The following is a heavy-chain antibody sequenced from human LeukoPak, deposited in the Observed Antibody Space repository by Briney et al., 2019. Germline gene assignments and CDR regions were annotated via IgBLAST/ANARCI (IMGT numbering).Heavy chain of an antibody. CDR2: ISGFNGNT. J-gene: IGHJ6*03. CDR1: GYSFNRYG. V-gene: IGHV1-18*01. CDR3: ARVLVDVEVLDRSLYSYNYHYIDV. Sequence: ASVKVSCKTSGYSFNRYGITWVRQAPGQGFEWLGWISGFNGNTNYAERMQGRVTMTTDTSTNTAYMELRNLRYDDTAVYFCARVLVDVEVLDRSLYSYNYHYIDVWGRGTTVIVSS. D-gene: IGHD3/OR15-3a*01.